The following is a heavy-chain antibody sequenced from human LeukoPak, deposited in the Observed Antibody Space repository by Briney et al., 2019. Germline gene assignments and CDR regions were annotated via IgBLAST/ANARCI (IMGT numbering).Heavy chain of an antibody. CDR1: GGSFSGYY. Sequence: SETLSLTCAVYGGSFSGYYWSWIRQPSGKGLEWIGEINHSGSTNYNPSLKSRVIISVDTSKNQFSLKLSSVTAADTAVYYCARGVRYCSSTSCYAPYYYYYYMDVWGKGTTVTVSS. CDR2: INHSGST. CDR3: ARGVRYCSSTSCYAPYYYYYYMDV. J-gene: IGHJ6*03. D-gene: IGHD2-2*01. V-gene: IGHV4-34*01.